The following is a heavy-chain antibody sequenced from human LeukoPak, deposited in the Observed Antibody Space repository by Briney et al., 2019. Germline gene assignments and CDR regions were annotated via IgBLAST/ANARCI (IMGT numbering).Heavy chain of an antibody. D-gene: IGHD3-9*01. CDR1: GLTFSSYA. Sequence: GRSLRLSCAASGLTFSSYAMHWVRQAPGKGLEWVAVISYDGSNKYYADSVKGRFTISRDNSKNTLYLQMNSLRAEDTAVYYCARALKVRYFDWLLPRYWGQGTLVTVSS. CDR3: ARALKVRYFDWLLPRY. V-gene: IGHV3-30*04. J-gene: IGHJ4*02. CDR2: ISYDGSNK.